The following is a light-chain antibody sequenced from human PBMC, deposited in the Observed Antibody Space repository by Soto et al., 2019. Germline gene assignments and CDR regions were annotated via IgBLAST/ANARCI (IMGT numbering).Light chain of an antibody. CDR1: GIDDYDYNF. CDR3: STFAVSPVI. J-gene: IGLJ2*01. V-gene: IGLV2-8*01. CDR2: EVN. Sequence: QSALTQPPSASGSAGHSVTIPCTGTGIDDYDYNFVSWYQHHPGKDPKLIIFEVNKRPSGVPDRFSGSKSGTTASLTVSGLQADDEADYYCSTFAVSPVIFGGGTKLTVL.